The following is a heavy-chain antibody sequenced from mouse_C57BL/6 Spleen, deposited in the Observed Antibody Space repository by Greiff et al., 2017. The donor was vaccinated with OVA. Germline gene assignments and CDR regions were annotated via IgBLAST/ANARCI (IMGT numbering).Heavy chain of an antibody. J-gene: IGHJ2*01. CDR1: GYTFTSYW. D-gene: IGHD1-1*01. Sequence: QVQLKESGAELAKPGASVKLSCKASGYTFTSYWMHWVKQRPGQGLEWIGYINPSSGYTKYNQKFKDKATLTADKSSSTAYMQLSSLTYEDAAVYYCARFGTTVGGVCWGQGTTLTVSS. CDR2: INPSSGYT. CDR3: ARFGTTVGGVC. V-gene: IGHV1-7*01.